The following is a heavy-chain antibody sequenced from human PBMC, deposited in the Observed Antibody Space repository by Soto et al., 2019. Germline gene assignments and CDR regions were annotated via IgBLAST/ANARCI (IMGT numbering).Heavy chain of an antibody. CDR2: IWNDGNIK. D-gene: IGHD6-19*01. CDR3: AGDQQGYSSGWPPV. CDR1: GFIFSRYV. Sequence: QVQLVESGGGVVQPGRSLRLSGAASGFIFSRYVMYWVRQAPGKGLEWVAVIWNDGNIKDYADSVKGRFNISRDNSKNTLFLQMNSVRAEDTAVYYCAGDQQGYSSGWPPVWGQRTTVSVSS. V-gene: IGHV3-33*01. J-gene: IGHJ6*02.